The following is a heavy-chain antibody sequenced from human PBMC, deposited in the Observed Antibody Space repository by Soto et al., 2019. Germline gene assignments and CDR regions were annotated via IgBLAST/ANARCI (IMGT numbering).Heavy chain of an antibody. D-gene: IGHD5-18*01. CDR1: GYTFTSYG. CDR2: ISAYNGNT. V-gene: IGHV1-18*01. J-gene: IGHJ4*02. CDR3: ARRATAMVPYWFDY. Sequence: QVQLVQSGAEVKKPGASVKVSCKASGYTFTSYGISWVRQAPGQGLERMGWISAYNGNTNYEQKLQGRGTMTTDTSTSTAYMELRSLRSDDTAVYYCARRATAMVPYWFDYWGQGTLVTVSS.